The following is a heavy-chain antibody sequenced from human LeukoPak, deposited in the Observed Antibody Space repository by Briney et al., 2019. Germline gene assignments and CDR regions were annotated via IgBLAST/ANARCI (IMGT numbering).Heavy chain of an antibody. CDR2: INPNNGGT. D-gene: IGHD1-26*01. Sequence: GASVKVSCTASGYTFTDHYMHWVRKAPGQGLEWMGWINPNNGGTNFAQKFQSRVTMTRDTSISTAYMELSSLTSDDTAVYYCARGIVGAHQLIAYWGQGTLVTVSS. CDR3: ARGIVGAHQLIAY. J-gene: IGHJ4*02. V-gene: IGHV1-2*02. CDR1: GYTFTDHY.